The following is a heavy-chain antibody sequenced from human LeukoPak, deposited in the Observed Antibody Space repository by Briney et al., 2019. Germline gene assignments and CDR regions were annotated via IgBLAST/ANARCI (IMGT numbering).Heavy chain of an antibody. J-gene: IGHJ4*02. CDR3: ASNWSDFDY. V-gene: IGHV4-38-2*02. CDR1: GYSITTGHY. CDR2: IYHGETT. Sequence: SETLSLTCTVSGYSITTGHYWGWIRQPPGRGLEWIGSIYHGETTYYNPSLKTRLTISLDTSKNQFSLKLSSVAAADTAVYYCASNWSDFDYWGQGILVTVSS. D-gene: IGHD1-1*01.